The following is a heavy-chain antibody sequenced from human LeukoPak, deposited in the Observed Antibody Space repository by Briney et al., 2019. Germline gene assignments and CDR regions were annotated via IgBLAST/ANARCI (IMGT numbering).Heavy chain of an antibody. Sequence: GGSLRLSCAASGFKLSTFCLMWVRQAPGKGLEWVATINADENEKFYVDSVKGRFTIFRDNSKNSLYLQMNSLRTEDTALYYCAKEGLLGAFDIWGQGTMVTVSS. V-gene: IGHV3-7*03. J-gene: IGHJ3*02. CDR1: GFKLSTFC. CDR3: AKEGLLGAFDI. CDR2: INADENEK.